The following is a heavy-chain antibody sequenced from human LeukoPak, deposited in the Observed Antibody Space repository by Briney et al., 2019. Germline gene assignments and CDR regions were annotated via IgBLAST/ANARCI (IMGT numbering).Heavy chain of an antibody. CDR1: GGTFSSYA. CDR3: ARERDSSGYNAFDI. V-gene: IGHV1-69*04. D-gene: IGHD3-22*01. CDR2: IIPILGIA. J-gene: IGHJ3*02. Sequence: GASVKVSCKASGGTFSSYAISWVRQAPGQGLEWMGRIIPILGIANYAQKFQGRVTITADKSTSTAYMELSSLRSEDTAVYYCARERDSSGYNAFDIWGQGTMVTVSS.